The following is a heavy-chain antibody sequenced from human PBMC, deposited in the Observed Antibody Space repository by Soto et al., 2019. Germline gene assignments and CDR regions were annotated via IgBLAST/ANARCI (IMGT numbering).Heavy chain of an antibody. CDR1: GYTFTSSA. D-gene: IGHD3-22*01. Sequence: ASVKVSCKASGYTFTSSAMHWVRQAPGQRLEWMGWIDAGNGNTKYSQKFLGRVTITRDTSASTAYMELSSLRSEDTAIYYCTTDSYITIVIVRFDYWGHGTLVTVSS. V-gene: IGHV1-3*01. CDR2: IDAGNGNT. J-gene: IGHJ4*01. CDR3: TTDSYITIVIVRFDY.